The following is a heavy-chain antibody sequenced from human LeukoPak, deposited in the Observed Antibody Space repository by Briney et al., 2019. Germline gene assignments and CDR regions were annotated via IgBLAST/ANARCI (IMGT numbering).Heavy chain of an antibody. D-gene: IGHD3-22*01. J-gene: IGHJ4*02. CDR2: IYYSGST. CDR3: ARVENDSSGYLDY. CDR1: GGSISSYY. Sequence: SETLSLTCTVSGGSISSYYWSWIRQPPGKGLEWIGDIYYSGSTNYNPSLKSRVTISVDTSKNQFSLKLSSVTAADTAVYYCARVENDSSGYLDYWGQGTLVTVSS. V-gene: IGHV4-59*08.